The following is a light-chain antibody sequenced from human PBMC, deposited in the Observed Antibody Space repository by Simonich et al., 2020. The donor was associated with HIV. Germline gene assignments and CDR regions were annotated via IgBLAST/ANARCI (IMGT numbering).Light chain of an antibody. CDR1: SSDVGSNNL. V-gene: IGLV2-14*02. Sequence: QFALTPPAPVSGSPGQSITISCTGTSSDVGSNNLVSWYQQLPGTAPKLPIYDNNNRPSGVPDRFSGSKSGTSASLAITGLQAEDEADYYCQSYDSSLSASVVFGGGTKLTVL. J-gene: IGLJ2*01. CDR2: DNN. CDR3: QSYDSSLSASVV.